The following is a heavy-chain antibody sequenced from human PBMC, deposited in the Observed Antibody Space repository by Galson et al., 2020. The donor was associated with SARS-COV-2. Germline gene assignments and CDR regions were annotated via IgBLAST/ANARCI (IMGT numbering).Heavy chain of an antibody. CDR1: GGSISSYY. CDR2: IYSSGST. D-gene: IGHD3-22*01. Sequence: TLSLTCTVSGGSISSYYWSWFRQPPGKGLEWFGFIYSSGSTNYNPSLKSRVTISVDTSKNQFSLKLSSMTATDTAVYYCARLMTVPGAFDIWGQGTMVTVSS. J-gene: IGHJ3*02. V-gene: IGHV4-59*08. CDR3: ARLMTVPGAFDI.